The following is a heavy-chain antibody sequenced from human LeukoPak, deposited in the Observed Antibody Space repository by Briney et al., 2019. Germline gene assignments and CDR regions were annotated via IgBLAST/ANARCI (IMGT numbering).Heavy chain of an antibody. Sequence: PSETLSLTCTVSGGSISSGGYYWSWIRQSAVKGLEWIGRIKVGGSTNYNPSLNGRALISADTSRNQVSLRLDSVTASDTAVYFCARGQGILKNKNWFAPWGQGTQVIVSS. CDR2: IKVGGST. CDR1: GGSISSGGYY. D-gene: IGHD1/OR15-1a*01. CDR3: ARGQGILKNKNWFAP. V-gene: IGHV4-61*02. J-gene: IGHJ5*02.